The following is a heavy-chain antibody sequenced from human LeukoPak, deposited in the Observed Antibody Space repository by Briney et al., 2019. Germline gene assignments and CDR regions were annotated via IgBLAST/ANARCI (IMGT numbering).Heavy chain of an antibody. Sequence: GGSLRLSCSASGFTFSSYAMHWVRQAPGKGLEYVSAISINGGTTYYADSVKGRFTISRDNSKNTLYLQTNSLRVEDTAVYYCVREVVGAIYFDYWGQGALVTASS. CDR2: ISINGGTT. CDR3: VREVVGAIYFDY. J-gene: IGHJ4*02. CDR1: GFTFSSYA. D-gene: IGHD1-26*01. V-gene: IGHV3-64*04.